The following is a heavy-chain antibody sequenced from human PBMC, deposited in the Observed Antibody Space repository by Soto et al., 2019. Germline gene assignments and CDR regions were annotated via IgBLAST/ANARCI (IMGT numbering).Heavy chain of an antibody. CDR3: ARESGGATATLDYYYFYMDV. V-gene: IGHV1-2*04. Sequence: QVQLVQSGAEVRKPGASVTVSCRSSGDSFNDYYIHWVRQAPGQGFEWMGWINPNGGVTKYAQKFQGWVSMTRDTSIRTVYMQLSRIRSDDTAGYYCARESGGATATLDYYYFYMDVWGTGTTVTVSS. D-gene: IGHD5-12*01. J-gene: IGHJ6*03. CDR1: GDSFNDYY. CDR2: INPNGGVT.